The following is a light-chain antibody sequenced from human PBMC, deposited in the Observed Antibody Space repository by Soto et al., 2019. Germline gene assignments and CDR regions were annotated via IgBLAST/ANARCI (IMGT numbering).Light chain of an antibody. CDR3: QQSYSTPRT. CDR1: QSISNH. J-gene: IGKJ1*01. CDR2: GAS. Sequence: DIQMTQSPSSLSASVEDRVIITCRASQSISNHLNWYQQKPGKAPKLLIFGASSLQSGVPSRFSGSGSGTDFTLTISSLQPEDFATYYCQQSYSTPRTFGQGTKVDIK. V-gene: IGKV1-39*01.